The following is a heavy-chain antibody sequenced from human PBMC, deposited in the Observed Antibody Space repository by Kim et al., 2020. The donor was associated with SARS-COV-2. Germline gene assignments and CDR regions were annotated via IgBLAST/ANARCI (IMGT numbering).Heavy chain of an antibody. CDR3: LMKTYGDYQTLDAFDI. CDR1: GFTFSSYA. V-gene: IGHV3-23*01. CDR2: ISGSGGST. J-gene: IGHJ3*02. D-gene: IGHD4-17*01. Sequence: GWSLRLSCAASGFTFSSYAMSWVRQAPGKGLEWVSGISGSGGSTYYADSVKGRFTISRDNSKNTLHLQMNSLRADDTAVYYSLMKTYGDYQTLDAFDIWGQGTMVTVSS.